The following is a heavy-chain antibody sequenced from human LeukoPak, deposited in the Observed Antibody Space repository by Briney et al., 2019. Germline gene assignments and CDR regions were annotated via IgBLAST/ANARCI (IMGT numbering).Heavy chain of an antibody. CDR1: GGSVSSGSYY. CDR3: ATWRTAKTGFDY. CDR2: IYYSGTTT. D-gene: IGHD1-1*01. Sequence: SETLSLTCTVSGGSVSSGSYYWSWIRQPPGKGLEWIGYIYYSGTTTNYNPTLKSRVTISVDTSKNQFSLKLSSVTAADTAVYYCATWRTAKTGFDYWGQGTLVTVSS. V-gene: IGHV4-61*01. J-gene: IGHJ4*02.